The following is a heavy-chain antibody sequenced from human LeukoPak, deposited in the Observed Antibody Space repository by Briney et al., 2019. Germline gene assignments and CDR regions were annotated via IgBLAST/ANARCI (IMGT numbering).Heavy chain of an antibody. CDR2: ISGSGDST. CDR3: AKANSSSSPHFDY. J-gene: IGHJ4*02. Sequence: GGSLRLSCAASGFTFSGYALSWVRQAPGQGLEWVSTISGSGDSTYYADSVKGRFTISRDNSKNTLYLQMNSLRAEDAAVYYCAKANSSSSPHFDYWGQGTLVTVSS. CDR1: GFTFSGYA. D-gene: IGHD6-6*01. V-gene: IGHV3-23*01.